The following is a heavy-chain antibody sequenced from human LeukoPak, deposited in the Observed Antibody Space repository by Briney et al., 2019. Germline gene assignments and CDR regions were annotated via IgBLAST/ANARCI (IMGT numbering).Heavy chain of an antibody. CDR3: ARDAPGYYGSGSYLDL. V-gene: IGHV4-61*08. Sequence: SQTLSLTCTVSGGSISSGGYYWSWIRQPLGKGLEWIGYIYYNGSTNYNPSLKSRVTISVDTSKNQFSLKLSSVTAADTAVYYCARDAPGYYGSGSYLDLWGRGTLVTVSS. CDR1: GGSISSGGYY. CDR2: IYYNGST. J-gene: IGHJ2*01. D-gene: IGHD3-10*01.